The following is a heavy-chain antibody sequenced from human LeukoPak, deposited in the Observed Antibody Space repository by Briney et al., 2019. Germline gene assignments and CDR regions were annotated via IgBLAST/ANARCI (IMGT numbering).Heavy chain of an antibody. D-gene: IGHD1-26*01. CDR1: GYTFTGYF. CDR2: INLNSGGT. J-gene: IGHJ4*02. CDR3: ASDLSSTSNWEFDY. V-gene: IGHV1-2*06. Sequence: ASVKVSCKASGYTFTGYFMHWVRQAPGQGLEWMGRINLNSGGTYYAQNFQGRVTMTRDTSISTAYVELSRLTSDDTAVYYCASDLSSTSNWEFDYWGQGTLVTVSS.